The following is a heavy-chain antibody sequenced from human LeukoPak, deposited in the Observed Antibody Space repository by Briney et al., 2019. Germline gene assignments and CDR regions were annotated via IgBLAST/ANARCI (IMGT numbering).Heavy chain of an antibody. J-gene: IGHJ3*02. D-gene: IGHD4-23*01. V-gene: IGHV5-51*01. CDR1: GYRFTIXX. CDR2: IYPGDXXX. Sequence: GESLQISCKGSGYRFTIXXIAWVRQMPGKGLEXXXXIYPGDXXXXXXXXXXXXVXXSAXXSXSAAYLQWSSLKASDTAKYYCARPGDGGNYAFDIWGQGTMVTVSS. CDR3: ARPGDGGNYAFDI.